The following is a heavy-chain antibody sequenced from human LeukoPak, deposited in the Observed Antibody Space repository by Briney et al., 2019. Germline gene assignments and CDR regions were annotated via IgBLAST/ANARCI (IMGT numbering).Heavy chain of an antibody. CDR2: INHSGST. V-gene: IGHV4-59*12. CDR1: GDSISSYY. Sequence: KASETLSLTCTVSGDSISSYYWSWIRQPPGKGLEWIGNINHSGSTYYNPSFRSRVTISIDRSKNQVSLVLRSVTAADTAMYYCAXXXXXSYDSSGYYAWFDPWGQGTLVIVSS. J-gene: IGHJ5*02. CDR3: AXXXXXSYDSSGYYAWFDP. D-gene: IGHD3-22*01.